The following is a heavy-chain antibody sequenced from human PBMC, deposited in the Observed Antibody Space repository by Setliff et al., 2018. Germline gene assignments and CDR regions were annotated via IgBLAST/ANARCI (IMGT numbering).Heavy chain of an antibody. V-gene: IGHV4-39*01. CDR2: IYYRGDT. CDR3: ARTGTYRYFDY. CDR1: GASISSDGYY. D-gene: IGHD1-1*01. Sequence: SETLSLTCIVSGASISSDGYYWSWIRQPPGKGLEWIGRIYYRGDTYYNPSLKGRLTISVDTAQNQFSLRLTSVTAADTAVYYCARTGTYRYFDYWGQGALVTVSS. J-gene: IGHJ4*02.